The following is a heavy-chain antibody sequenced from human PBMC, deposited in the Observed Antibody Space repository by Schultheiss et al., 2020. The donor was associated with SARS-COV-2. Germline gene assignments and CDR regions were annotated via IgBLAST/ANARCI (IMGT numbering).Heavy chain of an antibody. CDR3: ARARVVVAGDAFDI. V-gene: IGHV1-2*02. CDR2: INPNSGGT. Sequence: ASVKVSCKASGYTFTGYYMHWVRQAPGQGLEWMGWINPNSGGTNYAQKFQGRVTMTRDTSISTAYMELSRLRSDDTAVYYCARARVVVAGDAFDIWGQGTMVTVSS. D-gene: IGHD2-15*01. J-gene: IGHJ3*02. CDR1: GYTFTGYY.